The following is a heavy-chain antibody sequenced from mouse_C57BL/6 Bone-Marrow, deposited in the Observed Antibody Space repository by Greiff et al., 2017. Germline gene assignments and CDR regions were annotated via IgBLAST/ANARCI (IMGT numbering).Heavy chain of an antibody. CDR2: ISYDGSN. V-gene: IGHV3-6*01. Sequence: ESGPGLVKPSQSLSLTCSVTGYSITSGYYWNWIRQFPGNKLEWMGYISYDGSNNYNPSLKNRISITRDTSKNQFFLKLNSVTTEDTATYYCAREGDSNYVGGAMDYWGQGTSVTVSS. D-gene: IGHD2-5*01. CDR1: GYSITSGYY. J-gene: IGHJ4*01. CDR3: AREGDSNYVGGAMDY.